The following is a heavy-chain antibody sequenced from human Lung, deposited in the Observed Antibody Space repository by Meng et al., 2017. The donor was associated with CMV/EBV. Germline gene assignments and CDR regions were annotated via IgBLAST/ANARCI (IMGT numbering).Heavy chain of an antibody. CDR3: AKGENYFDSSGLDY. V-gene: IGHV3-23*01. J-gene: IGHJ4*02. Sequence: SLXXSCTGSGFTFRNCAMSWVRQAPGKGLEFVSSISGGGDNTYYTDSVKGRFIISRDNSKNTLYLQMDSLRAEDTALYYCAKGENYFDSSGLDYWGQGSQVTVSS. CDR2: ISGGGDNT. D-gene: IGHD3-22*01. CDR1: GFTFRNCA.